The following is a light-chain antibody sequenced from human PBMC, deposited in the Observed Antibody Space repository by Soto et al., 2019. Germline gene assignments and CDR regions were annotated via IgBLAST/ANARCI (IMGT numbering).Light chain of an antibody. CDR3: QSYDSTLSGYV. Sequence: QSVLTQPPSVSGAPGQRVTISCTGSSSNIVAGYDVHWYQHLPGTAPKLLIYVNNNRPSGVPDRFSGSKSGPSAFLAITGLRAEDEADYYCQSYDSTLSGYVFGTGTKLTVL. CDR1: SSNIVAGYD. V-gene: IGLV1-40*01. CDR2: VNN. J-gene: IGLJ1*01.